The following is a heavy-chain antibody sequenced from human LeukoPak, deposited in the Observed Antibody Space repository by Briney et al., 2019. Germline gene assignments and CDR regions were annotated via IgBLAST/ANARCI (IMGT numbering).Heavy chain of an antibody. CDR2: INPNSGGT. V-gene: IGHV1-2*02. CDR3: ARELYQLLWLPDY. Sequence: ASVKVSCKASGYTFTGYYMRWVRQAPGQGLEWMGWINPNSGGTNYAQKFQGRVTMTRDTSISTAYMELSRLRSDDTAVYYCARELYQLLWLPDYWGQGTLVTVSS. CDR1: GYTFTGYY. J-gene: IGHJ4*02. D-gene: IGHD2-2*01.